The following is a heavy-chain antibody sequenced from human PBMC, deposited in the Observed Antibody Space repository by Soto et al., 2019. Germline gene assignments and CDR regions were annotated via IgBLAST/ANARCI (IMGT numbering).Heavy chain of an antibody. Sequence: QVQLQESGPGLVKPSETLSLTCTVSGGSISSYYWSWIRQPPGKGLEWIGYIIYSGSTNYNPSLKSRVTISVDTSKNQFSLKLSSVTAADTAVYYCARDRLANWFDPWGQGTLVTVSS. CDR1: GGSISSYY. D-gene: IGHD3-9*01. J-gene: IGHJ5*02. V-gene: IGHV4-59*01. CDR2: IIYSGST. CDR3: ARDRLANWFDP.